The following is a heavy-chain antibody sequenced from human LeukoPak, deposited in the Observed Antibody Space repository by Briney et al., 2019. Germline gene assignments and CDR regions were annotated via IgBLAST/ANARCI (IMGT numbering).Heavy chain of an antibody. Sequence: GGSLRLSCAASGFTFSGSAMHWVRQASGKGLEWVGRIRSKANSYATAYAASVKGRFTISRDDSKNTAYLQINSLKTEDTAVYYCTRRIAVAGDNWFDPWGQGTLVTVSS. V-gene: IGHV3-73*01. CDR3: TRRIAVAGDNWFDP. CDR1: GFTFSGSA. CDR2: IRSKANSYAT. J-gene: IGHJ5*02. D-gene: IGHD6-19*01.